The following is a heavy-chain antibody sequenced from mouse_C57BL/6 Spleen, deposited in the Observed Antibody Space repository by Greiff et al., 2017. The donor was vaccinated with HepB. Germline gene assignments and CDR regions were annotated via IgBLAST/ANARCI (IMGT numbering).Heavy chain of an antibody. Sequence: DVQLQESGPGLVKPSQSLSLTCSVTGYSITSGYYWNWIRQFPGNKLEWMGYISYDGSNNYNPSLKNRISIPRDTSKNQFFLKLNSVTTEDTATYYCARGDYDYDDWYFDVWGTGTTVTVSS. V-gene: IGHV3-6*01. CDR2: ISYDGSN. CDR1: GYSITSGYY. D-gene: IGHD2-4*01. J-gene: IGHJ1*03. CDR3: ARGDYDYDDWYFDV.